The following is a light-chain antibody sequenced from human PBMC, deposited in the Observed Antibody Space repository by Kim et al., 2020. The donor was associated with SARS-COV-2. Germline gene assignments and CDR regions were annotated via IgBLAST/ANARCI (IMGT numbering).Light chain of an antibody. V-gene: IGKV4-1*01. CDR1: QSVLSSSNNKNY. Sequence: DIVMTQSPDSLAVSLGERATVNCKSSQSVLSSSNNKNYLLWYQQKPGQPPKLLIYWAFTRESGVPDRFSGSGSGTDFTLTISSLQAEDVAVYYCQQYYSSPITFGQGTRLEIK. J-gene: IGKJ5*01. CDR3: QQYYSSPIT. CDR2: WAF.